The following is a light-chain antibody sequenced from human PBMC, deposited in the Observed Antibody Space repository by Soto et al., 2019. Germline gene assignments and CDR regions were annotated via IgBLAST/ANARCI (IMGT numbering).Light chain of an antibody. CDR3: QQYNNWLWT. Sequence: EIVMTQVPATPSVTPGERATLSCRASQSVSSNLAWYQQKPGQAPRLLIYGASTRAAGIPARFSGSGSGTEFTLTISSLQSEDFAVYYCQQYNNWLWTFGQGTKVDIK. CDR2: GAS. V-gene: IGKV3-15*01. CDR1: QSVSSN. J-gene: IGKJ1*01.